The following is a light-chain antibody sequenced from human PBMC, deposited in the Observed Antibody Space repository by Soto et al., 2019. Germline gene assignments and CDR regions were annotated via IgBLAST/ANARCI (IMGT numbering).Light chain of an antibody. CDR1: QSISGRY. CDR2: DAS. Sequence: ERASISCRPSQSISGRYLAWYQQKPGQAPRLLIYDASIRATGIPDRFSGSGSGTDFILTIRSLEPEDFAVYYCQQYGSSPPWTGGHWNQGDLK. V-gene: IGKV3-20*01. J-gene: IGKJ1*01. CDR3: QQYGSSPPWT.